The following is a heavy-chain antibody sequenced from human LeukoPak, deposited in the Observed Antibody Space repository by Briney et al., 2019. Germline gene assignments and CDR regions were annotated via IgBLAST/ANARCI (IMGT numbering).Heavy chain of an antibody. D-gene: IGHD4-17*01. CDR3: ASSPEGGGDYELFDY. CDR2: IIPIFGTA. Sequence: SVKVSCKASGGTFSSYAISWVRQAPGQGLEWMGGIIPIFGTANYAQKFQGRVTITADESTSTAYMELSSLRSEDTAVYYCASSPEGGGDYELFDYWGQGTLVTVSS. CDR1: GGTFSSYA. J-gene: IGHJ4*02. V-gene: IGHV1-69*01.